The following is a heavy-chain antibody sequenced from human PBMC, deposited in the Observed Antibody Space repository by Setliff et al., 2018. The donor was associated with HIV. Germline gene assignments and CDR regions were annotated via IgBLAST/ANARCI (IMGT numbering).Heavy chain of an antibody. D-gene: IGHD3-10*01. J-gene: IGHJ6*02. CDR3: ARKLRPGHGVDV. V-gene: IGHV3-48*03. CDR1: GFTFRSYE. CDR2: ISSSGNTI. Sequence: AGGSLRLSCAASGFTFRSYEMNWVRQAPGKGLEWLSYISSSGNTIYYTDSLKGRFTISRDNARSSLYLEMNSLRAEDTAVYYCARKLRPGHGVDVWGQGTTVTVSS.